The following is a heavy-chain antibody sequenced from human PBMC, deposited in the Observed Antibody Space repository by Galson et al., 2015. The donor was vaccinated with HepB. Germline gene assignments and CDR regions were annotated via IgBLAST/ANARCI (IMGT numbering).Heavy chain of an antibody. CDR1: GYTFTSYY. V-gene: IGHV1-46*04. CDR3: ARGFPERITMVRDYFDY. CDR2: INPSGGST. Sequence: SVKVSCKASGYTFTSYYMHWVRQAPGQGLEWMGIINPSGGSTSYAQKLQGRVTMTRDTSTSTVYMELSSLRSEDTAVYYCARGFPERITMVRDYFDYWGQGTLVTVSS. J-gene: IGHJ4*02. D-gene: IGHD3-10*01.